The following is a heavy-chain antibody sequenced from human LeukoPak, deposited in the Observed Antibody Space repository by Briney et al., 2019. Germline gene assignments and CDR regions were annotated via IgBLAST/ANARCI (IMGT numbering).Heavy chain of an antibody. J-gene: IGHJ4*02. CDR1: GFTFSNYN. Sequence: GGSLRLSCAASGFTFSNYNMNWVRQAPGKGLEWISYIDKTSSNIYYADSVKGRFTISRDNAKNSLYLQMNSLRAEDTAVYYCARESYWGSSAKGFDYWGQGTLVTVSS. V-gene: IGHV3-48*01. CDR3: ARESYWGSSAKGFDY. D-gene: IGHD7-27*01. CDR2: IDKTSSNI.